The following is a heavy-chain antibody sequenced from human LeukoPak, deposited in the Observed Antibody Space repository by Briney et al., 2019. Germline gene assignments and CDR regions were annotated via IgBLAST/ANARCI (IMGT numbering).Heavy chain of an antibody. CDR1: GGTFSSYA. J-gene: IGHJ2*01. CDR2: IIPIIGIT. D-gene: IGHD3-16*01. CDR3: ASRVLGVGQDWYFDL. Sequence: SVKVSCKASGGTFSSYAISWVRQAPGQGLEWMGRIIPIIGITNYAQKFQGRVTITADKSTSTAYVELSSLRSDDTAVYYCASRVLGVGQDWYFDLWGRGALVTVSS. V-gene: IGHV1-69*10.